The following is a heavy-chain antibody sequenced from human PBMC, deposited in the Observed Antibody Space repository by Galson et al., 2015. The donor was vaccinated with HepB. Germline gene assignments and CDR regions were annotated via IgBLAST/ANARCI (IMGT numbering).Heavy chain of an antibody. CDR3: SRGRSTKEDYGDYPGAARFDP. D-gene: IGHD4-17*01. CDR2: INPNNGGT. Sequence: SVKVSCKASGYTFTGHYMHWVPQAPGQGLEWMGRINPNNGGTNYAQKFQGRVTLTRDTSFSTAYMELSRLRSDDTVVYYCSRGRSTKEDYGDYPGAARFDPWGQGTLVTVSS. J-gene: IGHJ5*02. CDR1: GYTFTGHY. V-gene: IGHV1-2*05.